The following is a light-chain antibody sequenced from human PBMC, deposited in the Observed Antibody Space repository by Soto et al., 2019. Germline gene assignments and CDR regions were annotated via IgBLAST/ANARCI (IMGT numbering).Light chain of an antibody. Sequence: ALTQPASVSGSPGQSITISCTGTNSDVGGYNYVSWYQQHPGKAPKLMIYEVSYRPSGVSYRFSGSKSGNTASLTISGLQAEDEADYYCSSYTSSSTYVFGTGTKLTVL. CDR3: SSYTSSSTYV. J-gene: IGLJ1*01. CDR1: NSDVGGYNY. V-gene: IGLV2-14*01. CDR2: EVS.